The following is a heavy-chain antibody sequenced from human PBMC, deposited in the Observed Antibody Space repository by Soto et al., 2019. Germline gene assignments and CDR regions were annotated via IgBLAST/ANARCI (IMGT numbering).Heavy chain of an antibody. Sequence: PGGSLRLSCAASGFTFSSYSMHWVRQAPGKGREGVAGIWYDGSNKYYADSVKGRFTISRDNSKNTLYLQMNSLRAEDTAVYYCARGRDYYDSSGYSVGLDYWGPGTLVTVSS. V-gene: IGHV3-33*01. J-gene: IGHJ4*02. CDR3: ARGRDYYDSSGYSVGLDY. D-gene: IGHD3-22*01. CDR1: GFTFSSYS. CDR2: IWYDGSNK.